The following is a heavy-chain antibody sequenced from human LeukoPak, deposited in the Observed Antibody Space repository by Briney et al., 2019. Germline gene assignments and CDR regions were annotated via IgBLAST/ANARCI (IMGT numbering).Heavy chain of an antibody. CDR2: ISYDGSNK. CDR1: GFTFSSYA. CDR3: ARESYDSSGSYYYGMDV. Sequence: PGGSLRLSCAASGFTFSSYAMHWVRQAPGKGLEWVAVISYDGSNKYYADSVKGRFTISRGNSKNTLYLQMNSLRAEDTAVYYCARESYDSSGSYYYGMDVWGQGTTVTVSS. V-gene: IGHV3-30-3*01. J-gene: IGHJ6*02. D-gene: IGHD3-22*01.